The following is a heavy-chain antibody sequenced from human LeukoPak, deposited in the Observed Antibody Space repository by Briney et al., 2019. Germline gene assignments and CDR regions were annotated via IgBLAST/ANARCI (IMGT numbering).Heavy chain of an antibody. J-gene: IGHJ4*02. V-gene: IGHV4-34*01. Sequence: SSETLSLTCTVSGGSMSNFYWSWIRQPAGKGLEWIGEINHSGSTNYNPSLKSRVTISVDTSKNQFSLKLSSVTAADTAVYYCARVGYSGYDLASDYWGQGTLVTVSS. D-gene: IGHD5-12*01. CDR2: INHSGST. CDR1: GGSMSNFY. CDR3: ARVGYSGYDLASDY.